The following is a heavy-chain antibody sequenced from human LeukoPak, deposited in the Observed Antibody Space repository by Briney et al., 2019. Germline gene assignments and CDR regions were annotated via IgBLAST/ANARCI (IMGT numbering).Heavy chain of an antibody. CDR2: IIPIFGTA. CDR1: GGTFSSYT. Sequence: SVKVSCKGSGGTFSSYTISWVRQPPGQGLEWMGGIIPIFGTANYAQKFQGRVTITTDESTSTAYIEPSSLRSEDTSVYYCAIAEVVVVQLGYYFDYWSQATLVTVSS. J-gene: IGHJ4*02. V-gene: IGHV1-69*05. D-gene: IGHD1-1*01. CDR3: AIAEVVVVQLGYYFDY.